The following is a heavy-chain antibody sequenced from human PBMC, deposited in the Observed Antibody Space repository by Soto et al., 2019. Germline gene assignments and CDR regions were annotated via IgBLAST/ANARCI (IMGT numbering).Heavy chain of an antibody. D-gene: IGHD6-13*01. CDR2: INTVSGDT. J-gene: IGHJ5*02. CDR3: ARYLLRRYSFGGFAP. Sequence: GAAGKVSCKASVYAFTSYAVHWWRQAPGQRHEVMGWINTVSGDTKYSQNFQARVTRTRNTSASTAKMELSRQRSEDTAVYYCARYLLRRYSFGGFAPWGQGTLVTVSS. CDR1: VYAFTSYA. V-gene: IGHV1-3*04.